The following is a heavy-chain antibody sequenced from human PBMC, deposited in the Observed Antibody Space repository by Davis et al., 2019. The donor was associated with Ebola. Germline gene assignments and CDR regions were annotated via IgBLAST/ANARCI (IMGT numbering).Heavy chain of an antibody. CDR3: ARGSEITMARVAAFDI. J-gene: IGHJ3*02. CDR2: MNPNSGNT. V-gene: IGHV1-8*01. CDR1: GYTFTSYD. D-gene: IGHD3-10*01. Sequence: AASVKVSCKASGYTFTSYDINWVRQAPGQGLEWMGWMNPNSGNTGYAQKFQGRVTMTRNTSISTAYMELSSLRAEDTAVYYYARGSEITMARVAAFDIWGQGTMVTVSS.